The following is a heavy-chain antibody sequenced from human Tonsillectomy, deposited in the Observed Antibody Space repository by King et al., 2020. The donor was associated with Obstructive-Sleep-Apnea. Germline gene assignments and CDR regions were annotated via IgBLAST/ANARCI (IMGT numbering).Heavy chain of an antibody. D-gene: IGHD2-2*01. CDR1: GFSFSSFC. V-gene: IGHV3-7*01. CDR2: IKQDGSEK. Sequence: VQLVESGGGLVQPGGSLRLSCAASGFSFSSFCMSWVRQAPGKGLEWVANIKQDGSEKFYVDSVKGRFTISRDNAQNSLDLQMNSLRADDTAVYYCARGGDIVVVTTAMRSWYFDLWGRGTLVTVSS. J-gene: IGHJ2*01. CDR3: ARGGDIVVVTTAMRSWYFDL.